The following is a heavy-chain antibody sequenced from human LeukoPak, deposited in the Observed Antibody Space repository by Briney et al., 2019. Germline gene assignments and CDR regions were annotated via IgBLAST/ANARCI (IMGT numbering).Heavy chain of an antibody. V-gene: IGHV3-23*01. CDR2: IRSSGDST. CDR1: GFTFPTYT. Sequence: GGSLRLSCAASGFTFPTYTMGWVRQAPGKGLEWVSAIRSSGDSTYYADSAKGRFTISRDNSKNTLYLQMNSLRAEDAALYYCAKGGAVTGTMYFQYWGQGTLVTVSS. CDR3: AKGGAVTGTMYFQY. D-gene: IGHD6-19*01. J-gene: IGHJ1*01.